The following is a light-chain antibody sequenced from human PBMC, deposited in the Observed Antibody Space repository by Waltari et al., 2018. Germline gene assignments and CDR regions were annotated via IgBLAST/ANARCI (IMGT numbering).Light chain of an antibody. Sequence: EIVLTQSPGTLSLSPGERATLSCRASQSVSSSYLAWYQQKPGQAPRLLIYGASIRATGIPDRFSGSGSGTSFTLTISRLEPEDFAVYYCQQYGGSPYTFGQGTKLEIK. CDR3: QQYGGSPYT. J-gene: IGKJ2*01. CDR2: GAS. V-gene: IGKV3-20*01. CDR1: QSVSSSY.